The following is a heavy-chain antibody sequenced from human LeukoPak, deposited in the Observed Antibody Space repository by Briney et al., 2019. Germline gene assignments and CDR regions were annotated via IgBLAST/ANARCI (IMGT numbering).Heavy chain of an antibody. CDR3: ARGDSYGSSYFDY. CDR2: IYTSGST. V-gene: IGHV4-4*07. CDR1: GGSISSYY. Sequence: RSETLSLTCTVSGGSISSYYWSWIRQPAGKGLEWIGRIYTSGSTNYNPSLKSRVTMSVDTSKNQFSLKLSSVTAADTAVYYARGDSYGSSYFDYWGQGTLDTVSS. J-gene: IGHJ4*02. D-gene: IGHD5-18*01.